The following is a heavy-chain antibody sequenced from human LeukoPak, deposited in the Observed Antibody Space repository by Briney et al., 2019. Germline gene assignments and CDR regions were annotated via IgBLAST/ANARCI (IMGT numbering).Heavy chain of an antibody. CDR1: GDSVSRSY. CDR2: IYAAESS. CDR3: VRGRNDRPYYFDY. V-gene: IGHV4-4*07. D-gene: IGHD3-22*01. J-gene: IGHJ4*02. Sequence: PSETLSLTCTVSGDSVSRSYWGWIRQSAGKGLEWIGRIYAAESSKYNPSLRGRVSISIDTSASQFSLRLNSMTAADTAVYHCVRGRNDRPYYFDYWGQGVLVTVSS.